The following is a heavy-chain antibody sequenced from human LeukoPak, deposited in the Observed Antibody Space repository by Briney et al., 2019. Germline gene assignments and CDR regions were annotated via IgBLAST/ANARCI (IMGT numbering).Heavy chain of an antibody. CDR2: IYHSGST. Sequence: PSETLSLTCAVSGGSISSGGYSWSWIRQPPGKGLEWIGYIYHSGSTYYNPSLKSRVTISVDRSKNQFSLKLSSVTAADTAVYYCARVVVALRGAFDPWGQETLVTVSS. CDR3: ARVVVALRGAFDP. CDR1: GGSISSGGYS. J-gene: IGHJ5*02. D-gene: IGHD3-22*01. V-gene: IGHV4-30-2*01.